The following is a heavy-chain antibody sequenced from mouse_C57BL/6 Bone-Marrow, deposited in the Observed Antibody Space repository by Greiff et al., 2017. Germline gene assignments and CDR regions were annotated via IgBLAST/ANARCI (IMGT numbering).Heavy chain of an antibody. J-gene: IGHJ2*01. V-gene: IGHV1-54*01. D-gene: IGHD1-1*01. CDR3: ARATTVVATDDY. Sequence: QVQLQQSGAELVRPGTSVKVSCKASGYAFTNYLIEWVKQRPGQGLEWIGVIIPGSGGTNYKEKFKGKATLTADKSSSTAYMQLSSLTSEDSAVYFCARATTVVATDDYWGQGTTRTVSS. CDR1: GYAFTNYL. CDR2: IIPGSGGT.